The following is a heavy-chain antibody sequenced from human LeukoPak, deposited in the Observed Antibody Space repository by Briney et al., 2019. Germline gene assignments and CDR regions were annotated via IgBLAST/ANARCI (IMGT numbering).Heavy chain of an antibody. Sequence: GASVKVSCKASGYTFTSYDINWVRQATGQGLEWMGWMNPNSGNTGYAQKFQGRVTMTRNTSISTAYMELSSLRSEDTAVYYCARSEGYYYGSGSYIDYWGQGTLVTVSS. D-gene: IGHD3-10*01. CDR1: GYTFTSYD. CDR2: MNPNSGNT. CDR3: ARSEGYYYGSGSYIDY. V-gene: IGHV1-8*01. J-gene: IGHJ4*02.